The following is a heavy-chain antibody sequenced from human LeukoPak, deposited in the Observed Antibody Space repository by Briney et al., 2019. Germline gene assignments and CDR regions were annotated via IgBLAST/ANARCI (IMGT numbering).Heavy chain of an antibody. CDR3: ARTEMATNPFDY. V-gene: IGHV1-18*01. Sequence: ASVKVSCKASGYTFTSYGISWVRQAPGQGLEWMGWISAYNGNTDYAQKLQGRVTMTTDTSTSTAYMELRSLRSDDTAVYYCARTEMATNPFDYWGQGTLVTVSS. CDR2: ISAYNGNT. D-gene: IGHD5-24*01. J-gene: IGHJ4*02. CDR1: GYTFTSYG.